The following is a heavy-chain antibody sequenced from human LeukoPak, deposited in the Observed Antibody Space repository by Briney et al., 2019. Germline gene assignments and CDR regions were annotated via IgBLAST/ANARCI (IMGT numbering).Heavy chain of an antibody. V-gene: IGHV3-23*01. J-gene: IGHJ4*02. Sequence: GGSLRLSCAASGFTFSSYAISGVRQPPGKGLDWVSAISGSGGSTYYADSVKGRFTISRDNSKHTLYLQMNSLRAEDTAVYYCAKDLLNYYDSSGYYGTTNFDYWGQGTLVTVSS. CDR2: ISGSGGST. CDR3: AKDLLNYYDSSGYYGTTNFDY. D-gene: IGHD3-22*01. CDR1: GFTFSSYA.